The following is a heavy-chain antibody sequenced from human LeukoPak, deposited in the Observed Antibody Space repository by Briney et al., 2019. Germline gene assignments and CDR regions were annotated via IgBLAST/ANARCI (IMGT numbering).Heavy chain of an antibody. CDR3: ARDVIGVGIDY. Sequence: PGGSLRLSCAASGFTFSSYSMNWVRQAPGKWLEWVAVISYDGSNKYYADSVKGRFTISRDNAKNTLYLQMNSLRAEDTAVYYCARDVIGVGIDYWGQGTLATVSS. CDR2: ISYDGSNK. CDR1: GFTFSSYS. J-gene: IGHJ4*02. D-gene: IGHD6-19*01. V-gene: IGHV3-30*03.